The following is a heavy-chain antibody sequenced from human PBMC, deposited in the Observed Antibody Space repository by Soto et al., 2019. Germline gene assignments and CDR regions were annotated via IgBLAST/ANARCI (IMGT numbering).Heavy chain of an antibody. D-gene: IGHD3-10*01. CDR2: INSDGSST. CDR1: GFTFSSYW. CDR3: ARAALWFGELLEYYYYYGMDV. V-gene: IGHV3-74*01. Sequence: GGSLRLSCAASGFTFSSYWMHWVRQAPGKGLVWVSRINSDGSSTSYADSVKGRFTISRDNAKNTLYLQMNSLRAEDTAVYYCARAALWFGELLEYYYYYGMDVWGQGTTVTVSS. J-gene: IGHJ6*02.